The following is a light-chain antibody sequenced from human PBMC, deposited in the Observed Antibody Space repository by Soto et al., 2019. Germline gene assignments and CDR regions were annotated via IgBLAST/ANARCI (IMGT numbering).Light chain of an antibody. V-gene: IGKV3-20*01. CDR1: QSVSSSF. J-gene: IGKJ1*01. CDR3: QQYGSSPVT. CDR2: GAS. Sequence: EIVLTQSPGTLSLSPGERATLSCRASQSVSSSFLAWYQQKPGQAPRLLIYGASSRATGIPDRFSGSGSGTDFTLTSSRLEPEDVAVYYCQQYGSSPVTFGQGTKVEIK.